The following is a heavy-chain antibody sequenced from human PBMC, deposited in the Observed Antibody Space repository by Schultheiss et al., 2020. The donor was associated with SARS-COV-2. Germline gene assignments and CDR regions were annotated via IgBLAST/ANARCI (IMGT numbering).Heavy chain of an antibody. D-gene: IGHD6-13*01. J-gene: IGHJ4*02. CDR3: ARARIAAAPFDY. CDR2: IYTSGST. CDR1: GGSISSYY. Sequence: SETLSLTCTVSGGSISSYYWSWIRQPPGKGLEWIGRIYTSGSTNYNPSLKSRVTLLVDTSKNQFSLKLSSVTAADTAVYYCARARIAAAPFDYWGQGTLVTVSS. V-gene: IGHV4-4*07.